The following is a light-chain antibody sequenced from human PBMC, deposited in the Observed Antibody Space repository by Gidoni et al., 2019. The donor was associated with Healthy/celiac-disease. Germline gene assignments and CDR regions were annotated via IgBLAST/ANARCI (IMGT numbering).Light chain of an antibody. CDR1: QRVSSSY. V-gene: IGKV3-20*01. Sequence: EIVLTQSPGTLSLSPGERATLSCRASQRVSSSYLAWYQQKPGQPPLLLIYGASSRPTGIPDSCSGSGSGAYFILTISRLPADDVAVYYCQQDGISPRTFGQGTKLEIK. CDR3: QQDGISPRT. CDR2: GAS. J-gene: IGKJ2*01.